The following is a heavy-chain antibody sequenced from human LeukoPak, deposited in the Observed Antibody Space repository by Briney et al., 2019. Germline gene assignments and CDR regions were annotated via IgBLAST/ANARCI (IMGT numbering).Heavy chain of an antibody. J-gene: IGHJ5*02. CDR2: INPSSGGT. Sequence: ASVKVSCKASGYTFTGYYMHWVRQAPGQGLEWMGRINPSSGGTNYAQKFQGRVTMTRDTSISTVYMELSSLRSEDTAIYYCAKETPNTGWFDPWGQGTLVTVSS. CDR1: GYTFTGYY. V-gene: IGHV1-2*06. D-gene: IGHD1-14*01. CDR3: AKETPNTGWFDP.